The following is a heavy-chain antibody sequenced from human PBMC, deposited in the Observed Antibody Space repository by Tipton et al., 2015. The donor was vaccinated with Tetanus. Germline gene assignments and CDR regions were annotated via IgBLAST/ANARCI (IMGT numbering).Heavy chain of an antibody. Sequence: TLYLTCAVYGGSFSNYYWSWIRQPPGKGLEWIGEVHPSGSTSYNPSLESRVTISIDTSKNQFSLKLTSLTAADTSVYYCARGRDQYKSGNYWGQGTLATVSS. V-gene: IGHV4-34*01. CDR2: VHPSGST. D-gene: IGHD5-24*01. CDR1: GGSFSNYY. CDR3: ARGRDQYKSGNY. J-gene: IGHJ4*02.